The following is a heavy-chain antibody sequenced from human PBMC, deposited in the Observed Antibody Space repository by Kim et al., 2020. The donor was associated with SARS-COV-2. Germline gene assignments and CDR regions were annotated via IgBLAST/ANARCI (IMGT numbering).Heavy chain of an antibody. CDR2: INHSGST. CDR1: GGSFSGYY. J-gene: IGHJ5*02. Sequence: SETLSLTCAVYGGSFSGYYWSWIRQPPGKGLEWIGEINHSGSTNYNPSLKSRVTISVDTSKNQFSLKLSSVTAADTAVYYCARGLRAYDYVWGSYRPTQPYNWFDPWGQGTLVTVSS. D-gene: IGHD3-16*02. V-gene: IGHV4-34*01. CDR3: ARGLRAYDYVWGSYRPTQPYNWFDP.